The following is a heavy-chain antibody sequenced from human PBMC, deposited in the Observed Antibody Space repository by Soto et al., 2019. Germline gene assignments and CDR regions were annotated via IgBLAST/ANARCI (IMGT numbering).Heavy chain of an antibody. CDR3: SRDVDFGEADV. CDR2: IYFSGRT. CDR1: GGSVSGGSYY. V-gene: IGHV4-61*03. J-gene: IGHJ6*02. Sequence: QVQLQESGPGLVKPSETLSLTCTVSGGSVSGGSYYWNWIRQPPGKGLEWIGHIYFSGRTNYNPSLKSRVTISIATSKTHFSLKLPSATAADTAVYYCSRDVDFGEADVWGQGTTVTVSS. D-gene: IGHD4-17*01.